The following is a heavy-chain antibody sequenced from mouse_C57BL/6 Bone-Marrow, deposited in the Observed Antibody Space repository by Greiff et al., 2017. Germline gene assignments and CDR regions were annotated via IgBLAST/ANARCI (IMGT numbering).Heavy chain of an antibody. CDR1: GFSLSTFGMG. CDR2: IWWDDDK. CDR3: ARVTYCYDSSRVDN. J-gene: IGHJ2*01. V-gene: IGHV8-8*01. D-gene: IGHD1-1*01. Sequence: QVTLKVSGPGLLQPSQTLSLTCSFSGFSLSTFGMGVGWIRQPSGKGLEWLAHIWWDDDKYYTPALTSRLTTSKDTSKNQVVLKIANVDTADTATYYCARVTYCYDSSRVDNWGQGTTLTVSS.